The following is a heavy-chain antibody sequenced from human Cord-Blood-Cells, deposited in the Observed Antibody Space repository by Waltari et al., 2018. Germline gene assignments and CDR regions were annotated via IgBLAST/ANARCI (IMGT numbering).Heavy chain of an antibody. CDR3: AKDGSSSSFDY. V-gene: IGHV3-30*18. D-gene: IGHD6-6*01. CDR1: GFTFSSYG. J-gene: IGHJ4*02. CDR2: ISYDGSNK. Sequence: QVQLVESGGGVVQPGRSLRLSFAASGFTFSSYGMHWVRQAPGKGLEWVAVISYDGSNKYYADSVKGRFTISRDNSKNTLYLQMNSLRAEDTAVYYCAKDGSSSSFDYWGQGTLVTVSS.